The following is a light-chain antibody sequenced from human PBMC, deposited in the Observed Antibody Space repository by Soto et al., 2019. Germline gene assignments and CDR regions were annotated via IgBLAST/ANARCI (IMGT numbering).Light chain of an antibody. CDR1: QDISSK. CDR3: QQYNYWPWT. V-gene: IGKV3-15*01. J-gene: IGKJ1*01. Sequence: EIVMTQSPATLSVSPGERATLSCRASQDISSKLAWYQQKPGQAPRFLFYGASTRATGVPARFSGSGSGTAFTLTVSSLQSEDFAVYYCQQYNYWPWTFGQGTKVEIK. CDR2: GAS.